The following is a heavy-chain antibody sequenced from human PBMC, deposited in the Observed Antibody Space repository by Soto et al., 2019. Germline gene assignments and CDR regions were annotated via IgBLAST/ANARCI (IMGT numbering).Heavy chain of an antibody. Sequence: GGSLRLSCAASGFTFSSYGMHWVRQAPGRGLEWVAVIWPDGTKEYYEDSVKGRFTISRDNSKNTLYLQIKSLRDGDTAVYYCARGGRDGYETGGFDYWGHGTLVTFSS. D-gene: IGHD5-12*01. J-gene: IGHJ4*01. CDR2: IWPDGTKE. CDR3: ARGGRDGYETGGFDY. V-gene: IGHV3-33*01. CDR1: GFTFSSYG.